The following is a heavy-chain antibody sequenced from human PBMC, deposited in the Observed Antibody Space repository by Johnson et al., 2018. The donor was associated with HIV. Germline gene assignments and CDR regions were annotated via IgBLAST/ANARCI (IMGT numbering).Heavy chain of an antibody. J-gene: IGHJ3*02. CDR1: GFTFSSYG. Sequence: VQLVESGGGVVQPGRSLRLSCAATGFTFSSYGMHWVRQAPGTGLEWVAVIWYDGSNKYYADSVKGRFTISRDNSKNKLYLKMNSLRAGDTAVYYCARSDRAEGGRGDAFHIWGLGTMVTVSS. V-gene: IGHV3-33*01. D-gene: IGHD3-16*01. CDR3: ARSDRAEGGRGDAFHI. CDR2: IWYDGSNK.